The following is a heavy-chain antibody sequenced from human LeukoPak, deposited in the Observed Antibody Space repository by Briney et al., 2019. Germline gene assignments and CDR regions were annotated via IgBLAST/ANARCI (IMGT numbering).Heavy chain of an antibody. CDR2: INHSGST. Sequence: SETLSLTCAVYGGSFSGYYWSWIRQPPGKGLEWIGEINHSGSTNYNPSLKSRVTISVDTSKNQFSLKLSSVTAADTAVYYCARDLPGEGSSAYYSGFGFDYWGQGTLVTVSS. D-gene: IGHD3-22*01. V-gene: IGHV4-34*01. J-gene: IGHJ4*02. CDR1: GGSFSGYY. CDR3: ARDLPGEGSSAYYSGFGFDY.